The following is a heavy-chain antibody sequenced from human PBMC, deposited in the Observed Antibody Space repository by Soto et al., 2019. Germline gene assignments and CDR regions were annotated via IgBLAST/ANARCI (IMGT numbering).Heavy chain of an antibody. D-gene: IGHD6-19*01. J-gene: IGHJ6*02. V-gene: IGHV3-74*01. CDR1: GFTFSRYW. CDR2: INSDGSDT. CDR3: ASPYMYSCGLYFYGMDV. Sequence: EVQLVESGGGLVQPGGSLRLSCAASGFTFSRYWMHWVRQAPGKGLVWVSRINSDGSDTYYADSVKGRFTISRDNAKNTVYQQMNSLRAEDTAVYYCASPYMYSCGLYFYGMDVWGQGTTVTVSS.